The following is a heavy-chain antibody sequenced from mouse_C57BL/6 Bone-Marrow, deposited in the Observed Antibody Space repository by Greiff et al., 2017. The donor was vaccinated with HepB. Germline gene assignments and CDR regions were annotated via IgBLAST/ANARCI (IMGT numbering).Heavy chain of an antibody. V-gene: IGHV1-69*01. D-gene: IGHD2-1*01. Sequence: QVHVKQPGAELVMPGASVKLSCKASGCTFTSYWMHWVKQRPGQGLEWIGEIDPSDSYTNYNQKFKGKSTLTVDKSSSTAYMQLSSLTSEDSAVYYCAIPSTFDYWGQGTTLTVSS. J-gene: IGHJ2*01. CDR3: AIPSTFDY. CDR2: IDPSDSYT. CDR1: GCTFTSYW.